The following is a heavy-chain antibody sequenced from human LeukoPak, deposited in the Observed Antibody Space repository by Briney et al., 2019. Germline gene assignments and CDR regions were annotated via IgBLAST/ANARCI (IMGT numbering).Heavy chain of an antibody. CDR1: AFTFSSYG. D-gene: IGHD1-26*01. Sequence: QSGGPLRLSCAASAFTFSSYGMHWVRQAPGKGLEWVAFIRFDGSNEYYGDSVKGRFTISRDNSKNTLYLQMNSLRAEDTAVYYCAKDWLAWGGSRRGFDYWGQGTLVTVSS. V-gene: IGHV3-30*02. CDR2: IRFDGSNE. CDR3: AKDWLAWGGSRRGFDY. J-gene: IGHJ4*02.